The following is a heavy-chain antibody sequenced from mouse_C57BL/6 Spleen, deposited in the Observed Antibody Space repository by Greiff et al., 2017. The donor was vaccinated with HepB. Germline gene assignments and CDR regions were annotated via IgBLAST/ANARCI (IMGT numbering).Heavy chain of an antibody. D-gene: IGHD1-1*02. CDR3: SIWSYAMDD. CDR2: INYDGSRT. V-gene: IGHV5-16*01. CDR1: GFTFSDYY. Sequence: EVKLVEPEGGLVQPGSSMKLSCTASGFTFSDYYMAWVRQVPEKGLEWVANINYDGSRTYYLDSLKSRFIISRDNAKNMLYLQLRSLKSEDTATYYCSIWSYAMDDWGQGTSVTVSS. J-gene: IGHJ4*01.